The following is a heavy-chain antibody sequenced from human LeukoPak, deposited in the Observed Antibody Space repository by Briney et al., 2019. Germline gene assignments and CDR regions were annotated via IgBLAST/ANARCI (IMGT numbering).Heavy chain of an antibody. CDR3: ARPIRGYDGFDI. CDR1: GFTFTNYW. Sequence: GGSLRLSCAASGFTFTNYWMYWVRQAPGKGLVWVSRINSGGSKTNYADSVNGRFTISRDNAKNTLYLQMNSVRAEDTAMYYCARPIRGYDGFDIWGQGTMVTVSS. CDR2: INSGGSKT. V-gene: IGHV3-74*01. D-gene: IGHD5-12*01. J-gene: IGHJ3*02.